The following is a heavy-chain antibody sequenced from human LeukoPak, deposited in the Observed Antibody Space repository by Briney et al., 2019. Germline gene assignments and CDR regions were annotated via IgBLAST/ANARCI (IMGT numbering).Heavy chain of an antibody. CDR1: GYTFSGYY. D-gene: IGHD6-6*01. CDR3: ARDPKTIAARGHDY. Sequence: ASVKVSCKASGYTFSGYYMHWVRQAPGQGLEWMGWINPNTGGTNYAQKFQGRVTMTRDTSISTAYMDLSRLTSDDTAVYYCARDPKTIAARGHDYWGQGTLVTVSS. J-gene: IGHJ4*02. CDR2: INPNTGGT. V-gene: IGHV1-2*02.